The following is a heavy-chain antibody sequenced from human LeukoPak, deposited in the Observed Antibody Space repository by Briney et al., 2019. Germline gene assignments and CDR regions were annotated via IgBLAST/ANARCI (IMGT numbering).Heavy chain of an antibody. CDR1: GFSFSSYW. CDR3: AKDWVVRGVISY. Sequence: GGSLRLSCAASGFSFSSYWMNWVRQAPGKGLEWVANIKRDGSEKYYVDSVKGRFTISRDNAKNSLYLQMNSLRDEDTAVYYCAKDWVVRGVISYWGQGTLVTVSS. J-gene: IGHJ4*02. V-gene: IGHV3-7*01. D-gene: IGHD3-10*01. CDR2: IKRDGSEK.